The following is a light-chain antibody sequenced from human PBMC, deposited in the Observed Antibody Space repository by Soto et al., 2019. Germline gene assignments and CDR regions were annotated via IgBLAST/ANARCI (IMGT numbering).Light chain of an antibody. CDR2: DAS. CDR3: QQRSNWLMYT. V-gene: IGKV3-11*01. CDR1: QSVSSY. Sequence: EIVLTQSPATLSLSPGERATLSCRASQSVSSYLAWYHQKPGQAPRLLIYDASNRATGIPARFSGSGSGTDFTITISSLEPEDFAVYYCQQRSNWLMYTFGQGTKLEIK. J-gene: IGKJ2*01.